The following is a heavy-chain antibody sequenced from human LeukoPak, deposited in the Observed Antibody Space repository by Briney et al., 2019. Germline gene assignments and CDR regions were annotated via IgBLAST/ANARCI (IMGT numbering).Heavy chain of an antibody. D-gene: IGHD3-22*01. J-gene: IGHJ4*02. V-gene: IGHV3-30*04. Sequence: GGSLRLSCAASGFTFSSYAMHWVRQAPGKGLEWVAVISYDGSNKYYADSVKGRFTISRDNSKNTLYLQMNSLRAEDTAVYYCARGDYYDSSGYFDYWGQGTLVTVSS. CDR2: ISYDGSNK. CDR3: ARGDYYDSSGYFDY. CDR1: GFTFSSYA.